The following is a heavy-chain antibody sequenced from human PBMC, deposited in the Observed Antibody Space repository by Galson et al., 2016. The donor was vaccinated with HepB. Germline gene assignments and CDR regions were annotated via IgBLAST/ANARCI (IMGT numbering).Heavy chain of an antibody. CDR3: ARGARGLRYYFDY. CDR1: GFTFSNYA. D-gene: IGHD3-10*01. J-gene: IGHJ4*02. Sequence: SLRLSCAASGFTFSNYAMHWVRQAPGKGVEWVGVISADGTNTHHSASARGRLSVSRANPKNTLYLQMNTLRPDDTGVYFCARGARGLRYYFDYWGQGVRVTVSS. V-gene: IGHV3-30-3*01. CDR2: ISADGTNT.